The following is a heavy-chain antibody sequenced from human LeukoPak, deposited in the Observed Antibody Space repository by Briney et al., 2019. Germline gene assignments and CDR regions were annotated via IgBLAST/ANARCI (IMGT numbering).Heavy chain of an antibody. J-gene: IGHJ3*02. D-gene: IGHD3-22*01. CDR3: ARTDSRGLHVFDT. Sequence: GGSLRLSCTVSGFSFSGHYIDWVRQAPGKGLEWVARSRDKANGYTTEYAASVKARFTISRDDSKNTVYLQMNSLKTEDTAVYYCARTDSRGLHVFDTWGQGTRVTVSS. CDR2: SRDKANGYTT. V-gene: IGHV3-72*01. CDR1: GFSFSGHY.